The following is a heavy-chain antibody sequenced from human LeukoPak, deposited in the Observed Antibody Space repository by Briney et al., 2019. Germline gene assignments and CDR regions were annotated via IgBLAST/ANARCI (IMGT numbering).Heavy chain of an antibody. J-gene: IGHJ3*02. CDR2: INSDGSST. CDR3: ARDSGYAFDT. CDR1: GFTFSSHW. V-gene: IGHV3-74*01. D-gene: IGHD2-15*01. Sequence: SGGSLRLSCAASGFTFSSHWMHWVRQAPGKGLVWVSRINSDGSSTNYADSVKGRFTISSDNAKNSLYLQMNTLRDEDTAVYFCARDSGYAFDTWGQGTMVTVSS.